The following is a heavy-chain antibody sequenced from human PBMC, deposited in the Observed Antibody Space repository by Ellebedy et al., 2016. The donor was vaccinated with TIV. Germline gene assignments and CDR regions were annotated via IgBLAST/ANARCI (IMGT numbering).Heavy chain of an antibody. D-gene: IGHD3-3*01. CDR3: ARCSIWSGLDY. J-gene: IGHJ4*02. Sequence: MPSETLSLTCAVYGGSFSGYYWSWIRQPPGRGLEWIGEINHSRSTNYSPSLKSRVTISVDTSKNQFSLKLSSVTAADTAVYYCARCSIWSGLDYWGQGTLVTVSS. CDR2: INHSRST. V-gene: IGHV4-34*01. CDR1: GGSFSGYY.